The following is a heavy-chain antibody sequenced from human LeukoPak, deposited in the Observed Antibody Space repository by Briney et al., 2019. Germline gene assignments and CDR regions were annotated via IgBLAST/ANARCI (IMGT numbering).Heavy chain of an antibody. CDR3: ARRSYYDSGSFWFDP. V-gene: IGHV5-51*01. Sequence: GECLKISCKGSGDSFTSYWIGWVRQMPGKGLEWMGIIYPGDSDTRYSPSFQGEVTISADKSISTAYLQWSSLKASDTAMYYCARRSYYDSGSFWFDPWGQGTLVTVSS. CDR1: GDSFTSYW. D-gene: IGHD3-10*01. J-gene: IGHJ5*02. CDR2: IYPGDSDT.